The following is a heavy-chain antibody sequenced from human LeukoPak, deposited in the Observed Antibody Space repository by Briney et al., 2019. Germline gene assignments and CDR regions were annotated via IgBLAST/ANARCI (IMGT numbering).Heavy chain of an antibody. V-gene: IGHV1-2*06. J-gene: IGHJ5*02. CDR3: ARLGSLFVVVPAATMSYP. Sequence: RASVKVSCKASGYTFSGYYMHWVRQAPGQGLEWMGRINPNSGGINYAQKFQGRVTMTRDTSISTAYMELSSLRSDDTAVYYCARLGSLFVVVPAATMSYPWGQGALVTVSS. CDR2: INPNSGGI. CDR1: GYTFSGYY. D-gene: IGHD2-2*01.